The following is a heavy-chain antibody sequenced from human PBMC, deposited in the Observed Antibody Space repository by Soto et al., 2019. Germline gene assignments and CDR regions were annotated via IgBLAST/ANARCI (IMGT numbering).Heavy chain of an antibody. CDR2: LIPIFGTA. V-gene: IGHV1-69*01. CDR3: ARDSAGFWSGYYRVYYGMDV. J-gene: IGHJ6*02. D-gene: IGHD3-3*01. Sequence: QVQLVQSGAEVKKPGSSVKVSCKASGGTFSSYAISWVRQAPGQGLEWMGGLIPIFGTANYAQKFQGSVTITADESTSTAYMEMSSLRSEDTAVYYCARDSAGFWSGYYRVYYGMDVWGQGTTVTVSS. CDR1: GGTFSSYA.